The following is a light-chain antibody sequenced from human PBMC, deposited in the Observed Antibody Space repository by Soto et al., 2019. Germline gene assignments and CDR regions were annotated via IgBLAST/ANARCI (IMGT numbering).Light chain of an antibody. CDR1: QSLAYNDGNTY. Sequence: DVVLTQSPLSLPVTLGQPASLSCNSSQSLAYNDGNTYVNWFHQRPGQSPRRLNYQVSNRDSGVQNRFSGGGEGTDFTLKVSRVEAEGVVLYYCMSGTHWARTFGQGNKVQIK. CDR2: QVS. J-gene: IGKJ1*01. CDR3: MSGTHWART. V-gene: IGKV2-30*01.